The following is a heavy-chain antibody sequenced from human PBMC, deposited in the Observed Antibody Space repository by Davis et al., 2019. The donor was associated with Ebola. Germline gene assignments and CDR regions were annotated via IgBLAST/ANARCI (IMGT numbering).Heavy chain of an antibody. D-gene: IGHD4-17*01. CDR3: TREGIGSYGDSLGY. J-gene: IGHJ4*02. Sequence: GESLKISCTASGFTFGDYAMSWVRQAPGKGLEWVGFIRSKAYGGTTEYAASVKGRFTISRDDSKSIAYLQMNSLKTEDTAVYYCTREGIGSYGDSLGYWGQGTLVTVSS. CDR2: IRSKAYGGTT. V-gene: IGHV3-49*04. CDR1: GFTFGDYA.